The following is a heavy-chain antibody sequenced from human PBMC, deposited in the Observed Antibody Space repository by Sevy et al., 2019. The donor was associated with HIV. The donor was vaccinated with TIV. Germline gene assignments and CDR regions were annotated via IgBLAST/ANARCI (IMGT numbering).Heavy chain of an antibody. V-gene: IGHV4-34*01. J-gene: IGHJ5*02. Sequence: SETLSLTCGVYNGSFSGYYWSWIRQSPEKGLEWIGQINHSGSTNYNPSLKSRITISIDMSKSQFSLNLSSVTAADTAIYYCGRSGSHYQVSWFDPWGQGTLVTVSS. CDR3: GRSGSHYQVSWFDP. D-gene: IGHD3-10*01. CDR2: INHSGST. CDR1: NGSFSGYY.